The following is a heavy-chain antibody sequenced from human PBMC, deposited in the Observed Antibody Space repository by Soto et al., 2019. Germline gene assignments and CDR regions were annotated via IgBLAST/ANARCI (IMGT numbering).Heavy chain of an antibody. Sequence: GGSLRLSCAASGFTFSSYSMNWVRQAPGKGLEWVSSISSSSSYIYYADSVKGRFTISRDNAKNSLYLQMNSLRAEDTAVYYCARDRLITTYYYYYGMDVWGQGTTVTVSS. CDR1: GFTFSSYS. CDR2: ISSSSSYI. D-gene: IGHD2-8*01. J-gene: IGHJ6*02. CDR3: ARDRLITTYYYYYGMDV. V-gene: IGHV3-21*01.